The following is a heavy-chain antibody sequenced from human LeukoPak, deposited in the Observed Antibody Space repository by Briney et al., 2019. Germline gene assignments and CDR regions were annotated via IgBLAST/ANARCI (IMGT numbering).Heavy chain of an antibody. CDR3: ARVRELNVLRYFDWPYSAFDI. CDR1: GGSIRSSYYY. J-gene: IGHJ3*02. Sequence: SETLSLTCTVSGGSIRSSYYYWGWIRQPPGKGLEWIGSIYDSGSTYYNPSLKSRVTISVDTSKNQFSLKLSSVTAADTAVYYCARVRELNVLRYFDWPYSAFDIWGQGTMVTVSS. CDR2: IYDSGST. D-gene: IGHD3-9*01. V-gene: IGHV4-39*07.